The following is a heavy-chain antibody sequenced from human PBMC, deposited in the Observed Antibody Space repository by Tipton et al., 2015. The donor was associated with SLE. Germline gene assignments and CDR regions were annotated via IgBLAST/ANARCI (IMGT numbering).Heavy chain of an antibody. D-gene: IGHD3-10*01. V-gene: IGHV4-59*11. CDR2: IYYSGST. CDR3: AREKGSGWVDY. Sequence: GLVKPSETLSLTCTVSGGSISSHYWSWIRQPPGKGLEWVGYIYYSGSTNYNPSLKSRVTISVDTSKNQFSLKLSSVTAADTAVYYCAREKGSGWVDYWGQGTLVTVSS. CDR1: GGSISSHY. J-gene: IGHJ4*02.